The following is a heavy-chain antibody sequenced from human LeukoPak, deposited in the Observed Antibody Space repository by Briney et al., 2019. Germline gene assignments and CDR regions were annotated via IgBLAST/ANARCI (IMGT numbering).Heavy chain of an antibody. V-gene: IGHV3-23*01. J-gene: IGHJ4*02. CDR2: ISISGETT. CDR3: AKEEVPNDY. Sequence: GGSLRLSCEVSGFTLSRSAMSWVRQAPGKGLEWVSGISISGETTYYADSVQGRFTISRDNSKNTVYLQMYSLRAEDTAVYYCAKEEVPNDYWGQGTLVTVSS. CDR1: GFTLSRSA. D-gene: IGHD2-2*01.